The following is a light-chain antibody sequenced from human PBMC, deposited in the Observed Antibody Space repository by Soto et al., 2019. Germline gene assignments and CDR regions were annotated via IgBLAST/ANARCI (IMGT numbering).Light chain of an antibody. CDR2: DAS. CDR1: QSVSSSY. CDR3: QQYGNSPT. Sequence: EIVLTQSPGTLSLSPGERATLSCRSSQSVSSSYLAWYQQKPGQAPRLLIYDASNRATGIPDRFSGSGSGTDFTFTISRLEPEDFAVYYCQQYGNSPTFGQGTKVEIK. V-gene: IGKV3-20*01. J-gene: IGKJ1*01.